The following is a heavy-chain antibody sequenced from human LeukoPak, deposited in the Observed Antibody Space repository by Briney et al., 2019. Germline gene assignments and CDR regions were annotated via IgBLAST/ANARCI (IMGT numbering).Heavy chain of an antibody. Sequence: QPGGSLRLSCAASGFTFSTYAMSWVRQAPGKGLEWVSYISSSSSTIYYADSVKGRFTISRDNANNSLYLQMNSLRDEDTAVYYCARARRYRSSWYHDYWGQGSLVTVSS. D-gene: IGHD6-13*01. CDR2: ISSSSSTI. V-gene: IGHV3-48*02. CDR1: GFTFSTYA. CDR3: ARARRYRSSWYHDY. J-gene: IGHJ4*02.